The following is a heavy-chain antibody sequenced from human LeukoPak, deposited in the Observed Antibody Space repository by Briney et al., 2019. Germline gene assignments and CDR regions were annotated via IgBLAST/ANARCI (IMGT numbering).Heavy chain of an antibody. CDR3: ARDTSSGGYGVDC. V-gene: IGHV1-2*06. CDR1: GYTFTRYY. CDR2: INPNSGGT. J-gene: IGHJ4*01. Sequence: ASVKLSCKASGYTFTRYYIHWVRQAPGQGLEWMGRINPNSGGTNYEQKFQGRVTITKDTSISTALMELSRLTSDDRAVYYGARDTSSGGYGVDCWGQGTLVTVSA. D-gene: IGHD6-19*01.